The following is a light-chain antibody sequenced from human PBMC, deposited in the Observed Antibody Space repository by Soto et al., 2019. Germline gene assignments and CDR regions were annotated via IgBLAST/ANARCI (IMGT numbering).Light chain of an antibody. V-gene: IGKV2-28*01. CDR1: QSLLHSNGYNY. CDR3: MEALHTPPT. J-gene: IGKJ4*01. Sequence: DIVMTQSPLSLAVTPGEPASISCRSSQSLLHSNGYNYLDWYLQKPGQSPQLLIYLGSNRASGVPDRFSGSGSGTDFTLKISRVEAEDVGVYYCMEALHTPPTFGGGTKVEIK. CDR2: LGS.